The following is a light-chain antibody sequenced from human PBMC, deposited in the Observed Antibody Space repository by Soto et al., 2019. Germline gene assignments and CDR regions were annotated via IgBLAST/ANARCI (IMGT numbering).Light chain of an antibody. V-gene: IGKV3-20*01. CDR3: QQYSSSPPEFT. CDR1: QSVTSNY. Sequence: DIVLTQSPGTLSVSPGERVTLSCRASQSVTSNYLAWYQRRPSQAPRLLVFGGSYLATGIPDRFSGSGSGIDFTLTISRLEPEDCAVYYCQQYSSSPPEFTFGPGTKVESK. J-gene: IGKJ3*01. CDR2: GGS.